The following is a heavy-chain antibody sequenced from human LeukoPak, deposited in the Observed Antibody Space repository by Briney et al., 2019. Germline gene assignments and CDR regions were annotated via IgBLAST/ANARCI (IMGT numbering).Heavy chain of an antibody. CDR1: GGTFSSYA. CDR3: ARVLVPAAIRNNWFDP. V-gene: IGHV1-69*13. Sequence: ASVKVSCKASGGTFSSYAISWVRQAPGQGLEWMGGIIPIFGTANYAQKFQGRVTITADESTSTASMELSRLRSEDTAVCYCARVLVPAAIRNNWFDPWGQGTLVTVSS. J-gene: IGHJ5*02. CDR2: IIPIFGTA. D-gene: IGHD2-2*02.